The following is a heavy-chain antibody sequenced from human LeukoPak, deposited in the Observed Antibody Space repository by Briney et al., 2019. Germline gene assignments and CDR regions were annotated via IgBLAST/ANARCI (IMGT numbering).Heavy chain of an antibody. D-gene: IGHD2-15*01. J-gene: IGHJ4*02. CDR3: VRQFIGFDY. Sequence: GGSLRLSCAASGFNFSTYNVNWVGKAPGKGLDWGSYICSSSRTRYYADSVKGRFPISRDNPKDSLYLQMISLSAEETAVYYCVRQFIGFDYWGQGTLVTVSS. CDR1: GFNFSTYN. CDR2: ICSSSRTR. V-gene: IGHV3-48*04.